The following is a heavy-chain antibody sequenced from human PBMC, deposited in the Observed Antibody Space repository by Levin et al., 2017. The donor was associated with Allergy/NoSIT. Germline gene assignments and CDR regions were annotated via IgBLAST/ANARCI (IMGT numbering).Heavy chain of an antibody. V-gene: IGHV3-30*18. CDR3: AKDAPHYYDYVWGSYRQGYFDY. J-gene: IGHJ4*02. Sequence: GGSLRLSCAASGFTFSSYGMHWVRQAPGKGLEWVAVISYDGSNKYYADSVKGRFTISRDNSKNTLYLQMNSLRAEDTAVYYCAKDAPHYYDYVWGSYRQGYFDYWGQGTLVTVSS. CDR1: GFTFSSYG. CDR2: ISYDGSNK. D-gene: IGHD3-16*02.